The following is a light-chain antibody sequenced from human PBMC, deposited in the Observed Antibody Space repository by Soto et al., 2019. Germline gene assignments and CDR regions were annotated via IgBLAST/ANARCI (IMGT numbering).Light chain of an antibody. Sequence: QSVLTQPASVSGSPGQSITISCTGTSSDVGGYNYVSWYQQHPGKAPKVMIYQVSHRPSGVSNRFSGSKSGNTASLTISGLQAEDEADYYCSSYTSSSTPYVFGTGTKATVL. V-gene: IGLV2-14*01. CDR1: SSDVGGYNY. J-gene: IGLJ1*01. CDR3: SSYTSSSTPYV. CDR2: QVS.